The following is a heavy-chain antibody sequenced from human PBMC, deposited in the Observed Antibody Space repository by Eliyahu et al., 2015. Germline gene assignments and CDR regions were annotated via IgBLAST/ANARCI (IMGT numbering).Heavy chain of an antibody. Sequence: QVQLVQSGAEVKKPGASVKVSCKASGYTFTSYGISXVRQAPGQGLEWMGWISAYNGNTNYAQKLQGRVTMTTDTSTSTAYMELRSLRSDDTAVYYCARVMSLEWLFYDSDYYGMDVWGQGTTVTVSS. CDR2: ISAYNGNT. CDR1: GYTFTSYG. CDR3: ARVMSLEWLFYDSDYYGMDV. V-gene: IGHV1-18*01. D-gene: IGHD3-3*01. J-gene: IGHJ6*02.